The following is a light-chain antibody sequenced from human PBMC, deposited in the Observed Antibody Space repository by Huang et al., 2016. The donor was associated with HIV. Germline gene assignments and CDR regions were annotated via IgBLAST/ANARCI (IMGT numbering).Light chain of an antibody. CDR3: QQYDSYSRWT. Sequence: DIQMTQSPSTLSASIGDRVSITCRASQSIRSWLVWYQQKPGKAPKLLIYQASSLQNGVPSRFSGSGSGTEFTLTISSLQPDDFATYYCQQYDSYSRWTFGQGTKVEVK. V-gene: IGKV1-5*03. CDR2: QAS. J-gene: IGKJ1*01. CDR1: QSIRSW.